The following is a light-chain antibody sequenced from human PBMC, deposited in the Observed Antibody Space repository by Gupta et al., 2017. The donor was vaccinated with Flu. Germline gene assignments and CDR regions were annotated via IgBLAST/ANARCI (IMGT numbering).Light chain of an antibody. V-gene: IGKV1-39*01. CDR2: AAS. J-gene: IGKJ2*03. CDR3: QQSYTSPYS. CDR1: QSISSY. Sequence: PSSLSASLVDRVTITCRSSQSISSYLNWYLQKPGEAPKLLIYAASSLHSGVPSRFIGIGSGTDFTLTIGSLQPEDFATYFCQQSYTSPYSFGQGTKLEIK.